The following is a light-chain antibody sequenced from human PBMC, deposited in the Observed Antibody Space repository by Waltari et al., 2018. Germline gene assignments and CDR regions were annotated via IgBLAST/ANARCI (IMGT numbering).Light chain of an antibody. J-gene: IGKJ4*01. CDR2: GAS. V-gene: IGKV3-15*01. CDR3: QQYNNWPLT. CDR1: QSCSSN. Sequence: EIVMTQSPATLSVSPGERATLSCRASQSCSSNLAWYQQKPGQAPRLLIYGASTRATGIPARFSGSGSGTEFTLTISSLQSEDFAVYYCQQYNNWPLTFGGGTKVEIK.